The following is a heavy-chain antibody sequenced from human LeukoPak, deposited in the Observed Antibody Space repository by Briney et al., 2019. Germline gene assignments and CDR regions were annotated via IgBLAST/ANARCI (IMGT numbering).Heavy chain of an antibody. V-gene: IGHV1-46*01. D-gene: IGHD5-12*01. J-gene: IGHJ5*02. CDR1: GYTFTSYY. CDR2: INPSGGST. Sequence: ASVKVSCKASGYTFTSYYMHWVRQAPGQGLEWMGIINPSGGSTSYAQKFQGRVTMTRDTSTSTVYMELSSLRSEDTALYYCARVPYSGYDLGWFDPWGQGTLVTVSS. CDR3: ARVPYSGYDLGWFDP.